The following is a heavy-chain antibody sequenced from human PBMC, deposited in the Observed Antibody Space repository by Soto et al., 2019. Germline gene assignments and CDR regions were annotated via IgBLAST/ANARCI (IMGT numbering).Heavy chain of an antibody. CDR3: ARAPTYYYGSGSYWDY. V-gene: IGHV4-30-2*01. CDR2: IYHSGST. CDR1: GGSISSGGYS. D-gene: IGHD3-10*01. J-gene: IGHJ4*02. Sequence: SETLSLTCAVSGGSISSGGYSWSWIRQPPGKGLEWIGYIYHSGSTYYNPSLKSRVTISVDRSKNQFSLKLSSVTAADTAVYYCARAPTYYYGSGSYWDYWGQGTLVTVSS.